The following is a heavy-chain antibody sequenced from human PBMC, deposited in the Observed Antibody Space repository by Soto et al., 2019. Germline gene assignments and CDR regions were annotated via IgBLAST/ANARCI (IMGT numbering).Heavy chain of an antibody. D-gene: IGHD3-22*01. CDR3: ATTHLHYYDSSGYYDY. CDR1: GFTFSSYA. CDR2: ISGSGGST. Sequence: GESLKISCAASGFTFSSYAMSWVRQAPGKGLEWVSAISGSGGSTYYADSVKGRFTISRDNSKNTLYLQMNSLRAEDTAVYYCATTHLHYYDSSGYYDYWGQGTLVTVSS. V-gene: IGHV3-23*01. J-gene: IGHJ4*02.